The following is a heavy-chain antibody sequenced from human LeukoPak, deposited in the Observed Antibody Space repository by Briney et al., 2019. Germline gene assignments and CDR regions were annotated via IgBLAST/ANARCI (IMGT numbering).Heavy chain of an antibody. CDR2: ISYDGSNK. CDR1: GFTVSSNY. D-gene: IGHD3-3*01. CDR3: ASEIIFGSFDY. V-gene: IGHV3-30*03. J-gene: IGHJ4*02. Sequence: GGSLRLSCAASGFTVSSNYMSWVRQAPGKGLEWVAVISYDGSNKYYADSVKGRFTISGDNSKNTLYLQMNSLRAEDTAVYYCASEIIFGSFDYWGQGTLVTVSS.